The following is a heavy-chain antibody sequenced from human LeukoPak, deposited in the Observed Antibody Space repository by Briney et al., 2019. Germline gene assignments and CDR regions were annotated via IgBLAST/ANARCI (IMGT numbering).Heavy chain of an antibody. CDR1: GFTFSSYS. D-gene: IGHD3-10*01. Sequence: PGGSLRLSCAASGFTFSSYSMNWVRQAPGKGLEWVSSISSSSSYIYYADSVKGRFTISRDNAKNSLYLQMNSLRAEDTAVYYCAIDITMVRGVVFDYWGQGTLVTVSS. CDR2: ISSSSSYI. CDR3: AIDITMVRGVVFDY. J-gene: IGHJ4*02. V-gene: IGHV3-21*01.